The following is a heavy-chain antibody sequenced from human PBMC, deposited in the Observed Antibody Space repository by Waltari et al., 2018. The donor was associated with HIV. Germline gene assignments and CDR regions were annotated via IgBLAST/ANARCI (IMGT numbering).Heavy chain of an antibody. V-gene: IGHV3-9*01. CDR3: AKSDIDYGMDV. D-gene: IGHD2-15*01. CDR1: GLTFDVYA. CDR2: ITWNSGRT. Sequence: EVQLVESGGDLVQPGRYLRLSCAASGLTFDVYAMHWVRQVPGKGLEWVSGITWNSGRTGYADSVKGRFIISRDNAKNSLYLQMNSLRVEDTALYYCAKSDIDYGMDVWGQGTTVTVSS. J-gene: IGHJ6*02.